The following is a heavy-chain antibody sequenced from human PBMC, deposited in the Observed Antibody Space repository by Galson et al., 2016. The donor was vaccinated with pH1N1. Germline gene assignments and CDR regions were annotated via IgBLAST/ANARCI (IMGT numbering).Heavy chain of an antibody. CDR3: ARAMAAAEGY. D-gene: IGHD6-13*01. CDR2: INQDGSKM. V-gene: IGHV3-7*03. Sequence: SLRLSCAASGFTFSIYWMTWVRQAPGKGLEWVANINQDGSKMYYVDSVKGRFTISRDNAKNSLYLQMDSLRAEDTAVYYCARAMAAAEGYWGQGTLVTVSS. J-gene: IGHJ4*02. CDR1: GFTFSIYW.